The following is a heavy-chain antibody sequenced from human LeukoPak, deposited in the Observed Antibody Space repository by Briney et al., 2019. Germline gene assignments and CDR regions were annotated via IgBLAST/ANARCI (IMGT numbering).Heavy chain of an antibody. V-gene: IGHV3-48*04. Sequence: PGGSLRLSCAASGFTFSSYSMNWVRQAPGKGLEWVSYISSSSSTIYYADSVKGRFTISRDNAKNSLYLQMNSLRAEDTAVYYCARDRDSSGWFNDFDYWGQGTLVTVSS. J-gene: IGHJ4*02. CDR1: GFTFSSYS. CDR3: ARDRDSSGWFNDFDY. D-gene: IGHD6-19*01. CDR2: ISSSSSTI.